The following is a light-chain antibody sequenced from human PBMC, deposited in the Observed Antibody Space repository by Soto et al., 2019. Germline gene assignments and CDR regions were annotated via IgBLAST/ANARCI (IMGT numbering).Light chain of an antibody. V-gene: IGKV1-39*01. Sequence: DIQMTQSPSSLSASVGDRVTITCRASQSVSSYLNWYQHKPGKAPKLLIYAASSLQSGVPSRFSGSGSVTDFTLTISSLQPEDFATYYCQQCYNTPPTFGGGTKVDIK. CDR1: QSVSSY. J-gene: IGKJ4*01. CDR2: AAS. CDR3: QQCYNTPPT.